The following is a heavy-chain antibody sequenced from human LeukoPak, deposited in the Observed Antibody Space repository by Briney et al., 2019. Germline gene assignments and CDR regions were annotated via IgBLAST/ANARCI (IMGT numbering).Heavy chain of an antibody. Sequence: GGSLRLSCAASGFTFSNYAMHWVRQAPGKGLEWVAVMSSDGGNKYYADSVKGRFTISRDNSKNTLYLQMNSLRAEDTAVYYCAREYCSSTSCYGFDYWGQGTLVTVSS. D-gene: IGHD2-2*01. V-gene: IGHV3-30*03. CDR2: MSSDGGNK. CDR3: AREYCSSTSCYGFDY. J-gene: IGHJ4*02. CDR1: GFTFSNYA.